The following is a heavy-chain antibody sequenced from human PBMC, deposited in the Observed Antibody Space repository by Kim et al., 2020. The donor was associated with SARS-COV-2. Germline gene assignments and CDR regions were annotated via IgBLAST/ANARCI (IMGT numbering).Heavy chain of an antibody. CDR2: ISGSGGST. CDR1: GFTFSSYA. CDR3: AKDTYYYDSSGYYFNH. V-gene: IGHV3-23*01. J-gene: IGHJ1*01. Sequence: GGSLRLSCAASGFTFSSYAMSWVRQAPGKGLEWVSAISGSGGSTYYADSVKGRFTISRDNSKNTLYLQMNSLRAEDTAVYYCAKDTYYYDSSGYYFNHWGQGTLVTVSS. D-gene: IGHD3-22*01.